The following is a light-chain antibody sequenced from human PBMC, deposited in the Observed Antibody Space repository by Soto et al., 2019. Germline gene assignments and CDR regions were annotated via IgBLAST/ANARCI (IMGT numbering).Light chain of an antibody. CDR3: CSYAGSRVV. CDR2: DVT. J-gene: IGLJ2*01. CDR1: SSDVGGYNS. V-gene: IGLV2-11*01. Sequence: QSALTQPRSVSGSPGQSVTISCTGTSSDVGGYNSVSWYQHHPGKAPKLMIYDVTKLPSGVPDRFSGSKSGNTASLTISGLQAEDEADYYCCSYAGSRVVFGGGTKLTVL.